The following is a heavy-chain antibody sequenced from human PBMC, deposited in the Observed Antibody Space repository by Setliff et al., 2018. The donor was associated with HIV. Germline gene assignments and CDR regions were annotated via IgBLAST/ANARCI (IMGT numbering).Heavy chain of an antibody. CDR2: IYTSGST. CDR1: GGSISSYY. D-gene: IGHD4-17*01. V-gene: IGHV4-4*07. CDR3: ARDGDVYGGNSVFAIDY. Sequence: PSETLSLTCTVSGGSISSYYWSWIRQPAGKGLEWIGRIYTSGSTNYNPSLKSRVTMSVDTSKNQFSLKLSSVTAADTAVYYCARDGDVYGGNSVFAIDYWGQGTLVTVSS. J-gene: IGHJ4*02.